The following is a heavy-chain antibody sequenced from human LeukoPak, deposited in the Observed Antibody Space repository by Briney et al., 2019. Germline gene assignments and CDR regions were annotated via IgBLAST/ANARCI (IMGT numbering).Heavy chain of an antibody. CDR3: ARAIAVGYFDY. CDR1: GASFSGYY. Sequence: SETLSLTCAVYGASFSGYYWAWIRQPPGKGLEWIGEINHTGSTTYNPSLKSRVTISVDTSKNQFSLKLSSVTAADTAVYYCARAIAVGYFDYWGQGTLVTVSS. V-gene: IGHV4-34*01. CDR2: INHTGST. D-gene: IGHD6-19*01. J-gene: IGHJ4*02.